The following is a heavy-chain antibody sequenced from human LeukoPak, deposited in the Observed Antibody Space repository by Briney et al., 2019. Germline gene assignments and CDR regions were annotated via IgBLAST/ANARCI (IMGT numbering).Heavy chain of an antibody. CDR1: GYTFTGYY. CDR3: ARVAGTVSGEY. D-gene: IGHD6-19*01. V-gene: IGHV1-2*02. CDR2: SNPNSGGT. Sequence: ASVKVSSKASGYTFTGYYMHTVRQAPGQGLEWRGWSNPNSGGTNYAQKFQGRVTMSRDTSISTAYMEQSRLRSDDTAVYYCARVAGTVSGEYWGQGTLVTVSS. J-gene: IGHJ4*02.